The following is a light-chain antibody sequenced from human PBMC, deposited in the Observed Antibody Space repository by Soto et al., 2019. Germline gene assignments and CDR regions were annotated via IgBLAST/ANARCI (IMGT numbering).Light chain of an antibody. CDR3: QKYNSYSWT. CDR2: DAS. Sequence: DIQMTQSPSTLSASVGERVTLTCRASQSISSWLAWYQQKPGKAPKLLIYDASSLESGVPSRFSGSGSGTEFTLTISSLQPDEFATYYCQKYNSYSWTVGQGTKVDI. CDR1: QSISSW. V-gene: IGKV1-5*01. J-gene: IGKJ1*01.